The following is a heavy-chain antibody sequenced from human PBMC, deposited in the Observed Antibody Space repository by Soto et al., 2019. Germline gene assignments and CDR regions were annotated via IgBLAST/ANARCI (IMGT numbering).Heavy chain of an antibody. V-gene: IGHV3-48*01. J-gene: IGHJ5*02. CDR1: GFTFSSYS. CDR3: AREEGLLNWFDP. Sequence: EVQLVESGGGLVQPGGSLRLSCAASGFTFSSYSMNWVRQAPGKGLEWVSYISSSSSTIYYADSVKGRFTISRNNAKKSMYLQMNSLRAEDTAVYYCAREEGLLNWFDPWGQGTLVTVSS. D-gene: IGHD1-26*01. CDR2: ISSSSSTI.